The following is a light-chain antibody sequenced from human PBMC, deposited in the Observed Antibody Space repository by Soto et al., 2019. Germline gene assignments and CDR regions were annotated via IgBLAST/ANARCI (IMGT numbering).Light chain of an antibody. CDR2: AAS. J-gene: IGKJ4*01. CDR3: QRYYNAPFT. CDR1: QDIKNY. V-gene: IGKV1-27*01. Sequence: DIQLTQYPSSLSASVGDRVTIPCRASQDIKNYLAWYQQKQGEIPKLLIYAASTLESGIPPRFSGSGSGTDFTLTINNLQPEDVATYYCQRYYNAPFTFGGGTKVDIK.